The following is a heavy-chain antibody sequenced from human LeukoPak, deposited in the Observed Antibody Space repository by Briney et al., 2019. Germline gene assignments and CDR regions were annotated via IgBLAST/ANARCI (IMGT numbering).Heavy chain of an antibody. CDR1: GYTFTGYY. Sequence: ASVKVSCKASGYTFTGYYMHWVRQAPRQGLEWMGWINPNSGGTNYAQKFQGRVTMTRDTSISTAYMELSRLRSDDTAVYYCAREGIAAAGTYAFDIWGQGTMVTVSS. J-gene: IGHJ3*02. CDR2: INPNSGGT. CDR3: AREGIAAAGTYAFDI. D-gene: IGHD6-13*01. V-gene: IGHV1-2*02.